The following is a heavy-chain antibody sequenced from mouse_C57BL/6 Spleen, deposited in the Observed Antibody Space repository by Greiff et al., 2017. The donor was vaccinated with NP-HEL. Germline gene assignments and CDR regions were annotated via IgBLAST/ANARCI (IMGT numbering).Heavy chain of an antibody. CDR3: ARPQSNWYFDV. D-gene: IGHD5-1*01. V-gene: IGHV5-12*01. CDR1: GFTFSDYY. Sequence: EVKLVESGGGLVQPGGSLKLSCAASGFTFSDYYMYWVRQTPEKRLEWVAYISNGGGSTYYPDTVKGRYTISRDNAKNTLYLQMSRLKSEDTAMYYCARPQSNWYFDVWGTGTTVTVSS. J-gene: IGHJ1*03. CDR2: ISNGGGST.